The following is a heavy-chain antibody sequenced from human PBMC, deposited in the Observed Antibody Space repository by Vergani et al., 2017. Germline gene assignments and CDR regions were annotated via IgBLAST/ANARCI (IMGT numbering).Heavy chain of an antibody. J-gene: IGHJ6*02. V-gene: IGHV1-2*02. D-gene: IGHD5-12*01. CDR1: GYTFTGYY. CDR3: ARSSGYDFDFKQVDYYYYGMDV. CDR2: INPNSGGT. Sequence: QVQLVQSGAEVKKPGASVKVSCKASGYTFTGYYMHWVRQAPGQGLEWMGWINPNSGGTNYAQKFQGRVTMTRDTSISTAYMELSRLRSDDTAVYYCARSSGYDFDFKQVDYYYYGMDVWGQGTTVTVSS.